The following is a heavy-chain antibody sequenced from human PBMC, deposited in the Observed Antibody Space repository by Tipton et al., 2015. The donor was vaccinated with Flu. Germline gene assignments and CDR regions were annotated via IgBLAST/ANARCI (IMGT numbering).Heavy chain of an antibody. V-gene: IGHV3-21*01. CDR2: IRSSGSYI. CDR1: GFTFRSYN. J-gene: IGHJ5*02. D-gene: IGHD4-23*01. CDR3: AREGGGKGGSLGP. Sequence: SLRLSCAASGFTFRSYNMNWVRQAPGRGLEWVSSIRSSGSYIFYADSVKGRFTVSRDNAKNSLYLQMNSLRVEDTAVYYCAREGGGKGGSLGPGGQGPLLSVS.